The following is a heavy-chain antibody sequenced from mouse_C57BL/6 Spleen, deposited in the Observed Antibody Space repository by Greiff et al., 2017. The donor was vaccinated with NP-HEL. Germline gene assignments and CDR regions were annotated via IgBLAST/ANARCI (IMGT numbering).Heavy chain of an antibody. CDR2: IDPANGNT. CDR3: ARYRYFDY. V-gene: IGHV14-3*01. Sequence: EVQLQESVAELVRPGASVKLSCTASGFNFKNTYMHWVKQRPEQGLEWIGRIDPANGNTKYAPKFQGKATITADTSSNTAYLQLSSLTSEDTAIYYCARYRYFDYWGQGTTLTVSS. D-gene: IGHD2-14*01. J-gene: IGHJ2*01. CDR1: GFNFKNTY.